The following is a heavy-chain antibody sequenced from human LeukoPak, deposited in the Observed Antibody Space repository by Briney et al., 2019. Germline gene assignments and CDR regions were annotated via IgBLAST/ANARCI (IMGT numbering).Heavy chain of an antibody. CDR3: ARDGSDDPEWFDP. D-gene: IGHD1-26*01. J-gene: IGHJ5*02. CDR2: IKQDGSEK. V-gene: IGHV3-7*01. CDR1: GFTISSYL. Sequence: ASLRLSCAASGFTISSYLMSCVRQAPGKVLEWLANIKQDGSEKYYVGSVKGRFTISRDNAKNSLYLQMNSLRAEDTAVYCCARDGSDDPEWFDPWGQGTLVTVSS.